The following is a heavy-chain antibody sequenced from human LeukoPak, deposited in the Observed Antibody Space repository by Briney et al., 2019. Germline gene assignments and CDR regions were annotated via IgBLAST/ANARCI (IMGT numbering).Heavy chain of an antibody. Sequence: PGGSLRLSCAASGFTVSSNYMSWVRQAPGKGLEWVSVIYSGGSTYYAGSVKGRFTISRDNSKNTLYLQMNSLRAEDTAVYYCAREPQGYFDYWGQGTLVTVSS. CDR1: GFTVSSNY. CDR2: IYSGGST. CDR3: AREPQGYFDY. V-gene: IGHV3-53*01. J-gene: IGHJ4*02.